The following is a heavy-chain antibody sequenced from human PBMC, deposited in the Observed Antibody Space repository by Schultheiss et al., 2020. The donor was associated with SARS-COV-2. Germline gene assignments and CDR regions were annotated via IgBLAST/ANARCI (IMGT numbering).Heavy chain of an antibody. CDR3: AKSLSGTGWYFDY. V-gene: IGHV1-18*01. CDR1: GYTFASYG. CDR2: ISAHNGDT. D-gene: IGHD6-19*01. Sequence: ASVKVSCKSSGYTFASYGITWVRQAPGQGLEWMGWISAHNGDTNYAQKFQGRLTMTTDTSTTTAYMELRSLRSDDTAVYYCAKSLSGTGWYFDYWGQGTLVTVSS. J-gene: IGHJ4*02.